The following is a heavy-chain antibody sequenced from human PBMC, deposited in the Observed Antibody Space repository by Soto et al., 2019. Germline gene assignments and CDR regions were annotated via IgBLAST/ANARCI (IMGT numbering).Heavy chain of an antibody. CDR1: GGSFHGYY. Sequence: PSETLSLTCAVYGGSFHGYYWSWIRQPPGKGLEWIGEINHSGSVTFNPTFKSRVSILLDTSKNQMSLQLSSVSAADTAIYYCAKAPQPGYYVSGIFYSSAPGGQGTLATASS. CDR3: AKAPQPGYYVSGIFYSSAP. J-gene: IGHJ5*02. V-gene: IGHV4-34*01. D-gene: IGHD3-10*01. CDR2: INHSGSV.